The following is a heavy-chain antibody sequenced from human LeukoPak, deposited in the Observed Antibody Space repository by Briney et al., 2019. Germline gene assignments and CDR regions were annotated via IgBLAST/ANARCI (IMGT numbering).Heavy chain of an antibody. D-gene: IGHD6-13*01. V-gene: IGHV3-23*01. CDR1: GFTFSSYA. J-gene: IGHJ4*02. Sequence: PGGSLRLSCAASGFTFSSYAMSWVRQAPGKGLEWVSAISGSGGSTYYADSVKGRFTISRDNSKNTLYLQMNSLRAEDTAVYYCAKDQTPGYSSSWCDLDYWGQGTLVTVSS. CDR3: AKDQTPGYSSSWCDLDY. CDR2: ISGSGGST.